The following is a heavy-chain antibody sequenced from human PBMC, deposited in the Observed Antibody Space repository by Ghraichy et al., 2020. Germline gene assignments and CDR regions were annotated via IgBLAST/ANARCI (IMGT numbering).Heavy chain of an antibody. D-gene: IGHD2-15*01. Sequence: SVKVSCKASGGTFSSYAISWVRQAAGQGLKWMGRINPILGIANYTQKFQGRVTITADKSTSTAYMELSSLRSDDTAVYYCARDLLRFGYCSGGTCYSPLPDYWGQGTLVTVSS. V-gene: IGHV1-69*04. CDR1: GGTFSSYA. CDR2: INPILGIA. J-gene: IGHJ4*02. CDR3: ARDLLRFGYCSGGTCYSPLPDY.